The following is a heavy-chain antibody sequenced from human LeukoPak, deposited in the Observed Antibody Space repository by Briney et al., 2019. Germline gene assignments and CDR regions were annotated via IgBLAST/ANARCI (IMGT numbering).Heavy chain of an antibody. CDR2: IYYSGST. Sequence: SETLSLTCTVSGGSISSHYWSWIRQPPGKGLEWIGYIYYSGSTNYNPSLKSRVTISVDTSKNQFSLTLSSVTAADTAVYYCARELRSLYYYHYMDVWGKGTTVTISS. CDR3: ARELRSLYYYHYMDV. J-gene: IGHJ6*03. CDR1: GGSISSHY. V-gene: IGHV4-59*11.